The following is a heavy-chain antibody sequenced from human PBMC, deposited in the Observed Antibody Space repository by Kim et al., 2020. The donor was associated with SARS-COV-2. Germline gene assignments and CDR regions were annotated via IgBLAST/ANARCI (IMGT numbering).Heavy chain of an antibody. CDR3: ARGRAFDI. CDR2: TNK. V-gene: IGHV3-30*01. J-gene: IGHJ3*02. Sequence: TNKDYADTVKGRFTISREHSKNTLYLQMNSLRAEDTAVYYCARGRAFDIWGQGTMVTVSS.